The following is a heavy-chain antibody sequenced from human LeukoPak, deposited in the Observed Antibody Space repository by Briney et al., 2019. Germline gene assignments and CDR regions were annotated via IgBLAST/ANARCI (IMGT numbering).Heavy chain of an antibody. CDR1: GFTFSSYG. CDR2: IRYDGSNK. CDR3: AKDRGGSYYYYYYMDV. V-gene: IGHV3-30*02. J-gene: IGHJ6*03. Sequence: GGSLRLSCAASGFTFSSYGMHWVRQAPGKGLEWVAFIRYDGSNKYYADSVKGRFTISRDNSKDTLYLQMNSLRAEDTAVYYCAKDRGGSYYYYYYMDVWGKGTTVTVSS. D-gene: IGHD1-26*01.